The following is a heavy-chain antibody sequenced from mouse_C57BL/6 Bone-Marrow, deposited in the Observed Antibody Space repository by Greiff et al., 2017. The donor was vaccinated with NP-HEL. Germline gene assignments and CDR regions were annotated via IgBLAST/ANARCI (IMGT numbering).Heavy chain of an antibody. Sequence: EVQVVESGGGLVKPGGSLKLSCAASGFTFSSYTMSWVRQTPEQRLEWVATISGGGGNTYYPDSVKGRFTISRDNAKNTLYLQMSSLRSEDTAWYYCARHNYDWGFAYWGQGTLVTVSA. D-gene: IGHD2-4*01. CDR3: ARHNYDWGFAY. CDR2: ISGGGGNT. J-gene: IGHJ3*01. V-gene: IGHV5-9*01. CDR1: GFTFSSYT.